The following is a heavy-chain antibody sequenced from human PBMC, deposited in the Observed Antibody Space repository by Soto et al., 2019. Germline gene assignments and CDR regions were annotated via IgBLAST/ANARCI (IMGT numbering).Heavy chain of an antibody. D-gene: IGHD6-13*01. CDR2: INAGNGNT. Sequence: GASVKVSCKASGYTFTSYAMHWVRQAPGQRLEWMGWINAGNGNTKYSQKFQGRVTITRDTSASTAYMELSSLRSEDTAVYYCARGVSYSSSWYWFDPWGQGTLVTVSS. CDR1: GYTFTSYA. CDR3: ARGVSYSSSWYWFDP. V-gene: IGHV1-3*01. J-gene: IGHJ5*02.